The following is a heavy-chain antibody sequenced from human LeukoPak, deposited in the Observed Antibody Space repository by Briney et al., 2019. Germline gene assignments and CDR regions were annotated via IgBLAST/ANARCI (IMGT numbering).Heavy chain of an antibody. Sequence: SETLSLTCTVSGDSISSYYWSWIRQPAGKGLEWIGRIHPSGSTNYNPSLKSRVTLSVDTSKNQFSLKLNSVTAADTAVYYCARGPPPDFDYWGQGTLVTVSS. CDR3: ARGPPPDFDY. V-gene: IGHV4-4*07. J-gene: IGHJ4*02. CDR2: IHPSGST. CDR1: GDSISSYY.